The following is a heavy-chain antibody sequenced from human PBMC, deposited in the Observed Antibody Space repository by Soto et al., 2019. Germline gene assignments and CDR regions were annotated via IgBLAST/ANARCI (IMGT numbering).Heavy chain of an antibody. Sequence: PGPTLVNPTQTLTLTCTFSGFSLSTRGVGVGWIRQPPGKALEWLALIYWNDDKRYSPSLKSRLTITKDTSKNQVVLTMTNMDPVDTATYYCAHTSGSGWFDPWGQGTLVTVSS. CDR1: GFSLSTRGVG. CDR3: AHTSGSGWFDP. CDR2: IYWNDDK. V-gene: IGHV2-5*01. J-gene: IGHJ5*02. D-gene: IGHD2-15*01.